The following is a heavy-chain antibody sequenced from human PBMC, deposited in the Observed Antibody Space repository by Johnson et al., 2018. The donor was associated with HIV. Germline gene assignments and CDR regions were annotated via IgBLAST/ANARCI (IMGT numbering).Heavy chain of an antibody. CDR2: ISGSGAST. V-gene: IGHV3-23*04. CDR1: GFTFSSYG. CDR3: AKDIYGYYAFDI. D-gene: IGHD5-24*01. J-gene: IGHJ3*02. Sequence: VQLVESGGGLVQPGRSLRLSCAASGFTFSSYGMHWVRQAPGKGLEWVSAISGSGASTYYADSLKGRCTISRDNSKNTLYLQMNRLRAEDTALYYCAKDIYGYYAFDIWGQGTMVTVSS.